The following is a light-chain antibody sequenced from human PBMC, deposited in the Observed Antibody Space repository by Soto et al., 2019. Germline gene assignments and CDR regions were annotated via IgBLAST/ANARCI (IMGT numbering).Light chain of an antibody. CDR3: QHYDRSPRS. CDR1: QSVSSSF. V-gene: IGKV3-20*01. CDR2: GAS. Sequence: EIGLTQSPGTLSLCPGERATLSCRASQSVSSSFLAWYQPKPGQAPRLLIYGASSRATGIPDRFSGSGSGTDFTLTISRLEPADFAVYYCQHYDRSPRSFGQGTKVEIK. J-gene: IGKJ1*01.